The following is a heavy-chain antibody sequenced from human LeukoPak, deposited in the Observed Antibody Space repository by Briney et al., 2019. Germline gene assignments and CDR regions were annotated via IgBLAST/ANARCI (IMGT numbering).Heavy chain of an antibody. J-gene: IGHJ3*02. CDR3: ARDLERITMIVVVNPGAFDI. V-gene: IGHV1-46*03. CDR2: INPSGGST. CDR1: GYTFTSYY. Sequence: ASVKVSCKASGYTFTSYYMHWVRQAPGQGLEWVGIINPSGGSTSYAQKFQGRVTMTRDTSTSTVYMELSSLRSEDTAVYYCARDLERITMIVVVNPGAFDIWGQGAMVTVSS. D-gene: IGHD3-22*01.